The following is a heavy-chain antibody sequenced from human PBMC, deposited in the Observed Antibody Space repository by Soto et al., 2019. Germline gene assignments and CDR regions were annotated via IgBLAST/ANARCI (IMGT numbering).Heavy chain of an antibody. J-gene: IGHJ4*01. CDR2: IYHSGST. CDR1: GGSIGSTIC. CDR3: ARDDGHRRVPGGY. Sequence: SDTLSLTCAVSGGSIGSTICWCWVSQPPGKGLEWIGEIYHSGSTNYNPSLKSRVTISVDKSKNQFSLKLSSVTDADKAVYYCARDDGHRRVPGGYWGHGTLVTVSS. V-gene: IGHV4-4*02. D-gene: IGHD1-1*01.